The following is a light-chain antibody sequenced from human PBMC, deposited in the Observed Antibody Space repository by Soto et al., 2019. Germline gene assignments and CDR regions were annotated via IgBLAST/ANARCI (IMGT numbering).Light chain of an antibody. Sequence: QSVLTQPASVSGSPGQSITISCTGTSRDVSGYNYVSWYQHRPGEVPKLIIYDVGNRPSGVSDRFSGSKSGDTASLTISGLRAEDEADYYCNSYRNTAARYVFGTGTKVTVL. CDR2: DVG. CDR3: NSYRNTAARYV. CDR1: SRDVSGYNY. J-gene: IGLJ1*01. V-gene: IGLV2-14*03.